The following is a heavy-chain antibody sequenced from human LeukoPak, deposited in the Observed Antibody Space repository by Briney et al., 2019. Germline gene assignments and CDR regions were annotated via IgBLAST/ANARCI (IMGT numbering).Heavy chain of an antibody. CDR2: INPNSGGT. CDR3: ARGEIVLMVYAIYPFDY. D-gene: IGHD2-8*01. J-gene: IGHJ4*02. CDR1: GYTFTGFY. V-gene: IGHV1-2*02. Sequence: SGYTFTGFYMHSGPEAPGPGGGCRGWINPNSGGTDYAQKFQGRVTMTRDSPISTAYMEPSRLRSDDTAVYYCARGEIVLMVYAIYPFDYWGQGTLVTVSS.